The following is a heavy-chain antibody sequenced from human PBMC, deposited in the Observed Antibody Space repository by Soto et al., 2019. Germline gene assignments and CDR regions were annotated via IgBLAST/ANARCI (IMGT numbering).Heavy chain of an antibody. CDR2: ISGSGGST. CDR3: ARRGSGRYYDY. J-gene: IGHJ4*02. Sequence: EVQLLESGGGLVQPGGSLRLSCAASGFTFSSYAMRWVRQAPGQGLEWVSAISGSGGSTYYADSVKGRFTISRDNSKNTVYLQMNSLRGEGTAVYYCARRGSGRYYDYWGQGTLVTVSS. D-gene: IGHD1-26*01. V-gene: IGHV3-23*01. CDR1: GFTFSSYA.